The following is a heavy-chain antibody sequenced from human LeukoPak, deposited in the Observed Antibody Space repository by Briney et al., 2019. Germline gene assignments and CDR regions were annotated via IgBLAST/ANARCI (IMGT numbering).Heavy chain of an antibody. J-gene: IGHJ4*02. CDR2: ISWNSGTI. V-gene: IGHV3-9*01. CDR3: AKGNWGSPFDS. D-gene: IGHD7-27*01. Sequence: GGSLRLSCAASGFTFGAYSMHWVRPVPGKDLEWVSGISWNSGTIDYVDSVRGRFTISRDNAKISLYLHMNSLRADDTALYYCAKGNWGSPFDSWGQGTLVAVSS. CDR1: GFTFGAYS.